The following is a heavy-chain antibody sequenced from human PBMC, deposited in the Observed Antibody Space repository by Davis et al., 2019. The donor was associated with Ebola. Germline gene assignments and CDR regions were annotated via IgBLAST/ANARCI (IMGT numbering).Heavy chain of an antibody. V-gene: IGHV1-69*13. J-gene: IGHJ6*02. CDR1: GGTFNTYA. Sequence: SVKVSCKASGGTFNTYAISWVRQAPGQGLDWMGGIIPVSGIPKYAQKFQGRVTITADESTSTVYMELSSLGSDDTAVYFCARASPPEYNVWSRNPNYHYFPMDVWGQGTTVTVSS. CDR3: ARASPPEYNVWSRNPNYHYFPMDV. D-gene: IGHD4/OR15-4a*01. CDR2: IIPVSGIP.